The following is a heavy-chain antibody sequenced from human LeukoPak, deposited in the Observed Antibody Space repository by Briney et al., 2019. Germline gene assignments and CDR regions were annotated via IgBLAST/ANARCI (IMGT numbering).Heavy chain of an antibody. V-gene: IGHV1-18*01. CDR1: GYTFTSYG. J-gene: IGHJ6*02. D-gene: IGHD3-3*01. CDR3: ARDNRAYDVWTARGYYGMDV. CDR2: ISAYNGNT. Sequence: ASVKVSCKASGYTFTSYGSSWVRQAPGQGLEWMGWISAYNGNTNYAQKLQGRVTMTTDTSTSTAYMELRSLRSDDTAVYYCARDNRAYDVWTARGYYGMDVWGQGTTVTVSS.